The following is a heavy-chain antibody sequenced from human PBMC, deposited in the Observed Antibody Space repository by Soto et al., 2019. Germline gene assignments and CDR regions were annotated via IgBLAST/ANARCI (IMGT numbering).Heavy chain of an antibody. Sequence: QMQLLQSGAEVKKTGSSVKISCKTSGWIFTFQYLHWVRQAPGQGLEWLGWITPYNGNVKYAQHCQGRISLTSDNSLTPLFLELRDLRPEDTGLYYCARSATSGDQHFIDSWGQGTLVTV. J-gene: IGHJ4*02. CDR2: ITPYNGNV. CDR1: GWIFTFQY. D-gene: IGHD7-27*01. V-gene: IGHV1-45*02. CDR3: ARSATSGDQHFIDS.